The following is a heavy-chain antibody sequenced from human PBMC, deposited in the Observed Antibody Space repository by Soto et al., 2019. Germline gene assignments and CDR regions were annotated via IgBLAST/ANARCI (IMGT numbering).Heavy chain of an antibody. CDR3: SGCSGGGCHQYGRTDV. CDR1: GFTFSSCT. V-gene: IGHV3-21*01. D-gene: IGHD2-15*01. J-gene: IGHJ6*02. Sequence: EVHLVESGGGLVKPGGSLRLSCAVSGFTFSSCTMNWVRQAPGKGLEWVSSISPSTSHIYYADSVKGRITISRANAKNSLFLQMNSMGAGDTAVYYCSGCSGGGCHQYGRTDVWGQGTTVTVSS. CDR2: ISPSTSHI.